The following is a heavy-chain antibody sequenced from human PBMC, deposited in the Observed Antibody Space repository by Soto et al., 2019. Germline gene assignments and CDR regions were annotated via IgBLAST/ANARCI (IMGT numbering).Heavy chain of an antibody. CDR2: INHRGSL. J-gene: IGHJ4*02. CDR1: GGSMTSGDQY. CDR3: ARQPKDSSSWYTFDY. D-gene: IGHD6-13*01. V-gene: IGHV4-31*03. Sequence: PSETLSLTCTVTGGSMTSGDQYWTWIRHRPGEGLEWFGYINHRGSLYYNPSLKSRVSMSVDTSKNQFSLNLSSVTAADTAVYYCARQPKDSSSWYTFDYWGQGTIRTGSS.